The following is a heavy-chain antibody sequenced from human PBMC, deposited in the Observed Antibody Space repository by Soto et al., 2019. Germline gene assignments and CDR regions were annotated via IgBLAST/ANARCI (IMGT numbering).Heavy chain of an antibody. D-gene: IGHD1-26*01. CDR1: GFIFSSSD. Sequence: GSLRLSCAASGFIFSSSDMSWVRQAPGKGLEWVSSINTNGDATRYADSVKGRFTSSRDNSENTLYLQMNSLRAEDTAVYYCAESAAGSTAHYYAHMDVWGQGTTVTVSS. CDR2: INTNGDAT. V-gene: IGHV3-23*01. J-gene: IGHJ6*02. CDR3: AESAAGSTAHYYAHMDV.